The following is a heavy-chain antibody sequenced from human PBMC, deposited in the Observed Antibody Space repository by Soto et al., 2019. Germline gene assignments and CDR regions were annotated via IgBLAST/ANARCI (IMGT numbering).Heavy chain of an antibody. CDR3: AREPYHYDSSGYYDY. J-gene: IGHJ4*02. D-gene: IGHD3-22*01. V-gene: IGHV4-30-4*01. CDR1: GGSISSGDYY. CDR2: IYYSGTT. Sequence: KPSETLSLTCTVSGGSISSGDYYWSWIRQPPGKGLEWIGYIYYSGTTYYNPSLKSRVIISVDTSKNQISLKLSSVTAADTAVYYCAREPYHYDSSGYYDYWGPGTLVTVSS.